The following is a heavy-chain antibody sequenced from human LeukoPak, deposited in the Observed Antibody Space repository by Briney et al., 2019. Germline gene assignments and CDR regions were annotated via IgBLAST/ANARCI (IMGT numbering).Heavy chain of an antibody. J-gene: IGHJ4*02. V-gene: IGHV3-21*01. CDR1: GFSFSTYY. Sequence: GGSLRLSCAASGFSFSTYYVNWVRQAPGKGLEWVSCISSSSTYIYYADSVRGRFAISRDNAKNSLYLQMNSLRADDTAVYYCVRDGVGAYDYWGQGTLVTVSS. CDR2: ISSSSTYI. D-gene: IGHD3-3*01. CDR3: VRDGVGAYDY.